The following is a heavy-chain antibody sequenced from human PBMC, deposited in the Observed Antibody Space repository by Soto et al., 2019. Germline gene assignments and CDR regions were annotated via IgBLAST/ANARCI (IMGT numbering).Heavy chain of an antibody. Sequence: QVQLQESGPGLVKPSETLSLTCTVSGGSISSYYWSWIRQPPGKGLEWIGYIYYSGSTNYNPSLKSRVTISVDTSKNQFSLKLSSVTAADTAVYYWARDRSSSSWVRSNYFDYWGQGTLVTVSS. CDR3: ARDRSSSSWVRSNYFDY. J-gene: IGHJ4*02. CDR2: IYYSGST. CDR1: GGSISSYY. V-gene: IGHV4-59*01. D-gene: IGHD6-6*01.